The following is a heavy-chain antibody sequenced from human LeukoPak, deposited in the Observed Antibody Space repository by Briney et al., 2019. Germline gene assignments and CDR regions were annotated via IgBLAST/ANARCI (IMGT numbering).Heavy chain of an antibody. D-gene: IGHD2-2*01. Sequence: SETLSLTCTVSSGSISGYYWSWIRQPAGKGLEWIGRIYSSGSTNYNSSLKSRVTMSVDTSKNQFSLKLSSVTAADTAVYYCARGPSSEVVVPAAIPQQYNWFDPWGQGTLVTVSS. V-gene: IGHV4-4*07. J-gene: IGHJ5*02. CDR2: IYSSGST. CDR1: SGSISGYY. CDR3: ARGPSSEVVVPAAIPQQYNWFDP.